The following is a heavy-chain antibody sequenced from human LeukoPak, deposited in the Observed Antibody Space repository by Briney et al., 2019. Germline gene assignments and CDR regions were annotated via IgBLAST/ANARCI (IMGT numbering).Heavy chain of an antibody. CDR2: IRYDGSDK. CDR1: GFIFNGYG. D-gene: IGHD2-15*01. CDR3: AKDRGGYCSGGRCLEIDY. Sequence: GGSLRLSCAASGFIFNGYGMHWVRQAPGKGLERVAFIRYDGSDKYYVDSVKGRFTISRDNSKNTVYLQMNSLRAEDTAVYYCAKDRGGYCSGGRCLEIDYWGQGTLVSVSS. V-gene: IGHV3-30*02. J-gene: IGHJ4*02.